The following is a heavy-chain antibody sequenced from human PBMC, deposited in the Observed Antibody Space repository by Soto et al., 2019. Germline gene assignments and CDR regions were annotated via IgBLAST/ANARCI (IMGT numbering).Heavy chain of an antibody. V-gene: IGHV1-8*01. CDR2: MNPNSGNT. CDR1: GYTFTSYD. D-gene: IGHD3-10*01. Sequence: QVQLVQSGAEVKKPGASVKVSCKASGYTFTSYDINWVRQATGQGLEWMGWMNPNSGNTGYAQKFQGRVTMTRNTSLSTAYMELSSLRSEDTAVYYCARGLSGDPSGYYYYYMDVWGKGTTVTVSS. CDR3: ARGLSGDPSGYYYYYMDV. J-gene: IGHJ6*03.